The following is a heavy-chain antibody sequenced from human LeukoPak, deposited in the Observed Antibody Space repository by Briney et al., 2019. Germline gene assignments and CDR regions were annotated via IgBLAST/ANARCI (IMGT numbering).Heavy chain of an antibody. CDR1: GFPVRSNY. D-gene: IGHD1-26*01. Sequence: GGSLRLSCAASGFPVRSNYMTWVRQAPQKGLEWVSTIHSDGSKYVDSVKGRFIISRDISQNTVYLEMNSLRAEDAAVYYRAREGWEELGHYFDYWGQGTGVTVSS. J-gene: IGHJ4*02. CDR2: IHSDGS. V-gene: IGHV3-53*01. CDR3: AREGWEELGHYFDY.